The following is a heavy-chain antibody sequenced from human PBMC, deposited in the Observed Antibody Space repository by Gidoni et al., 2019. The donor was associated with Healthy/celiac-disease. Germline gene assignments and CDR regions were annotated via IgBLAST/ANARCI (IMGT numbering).Heavy chain of an antibody. D-gene: IGHD3-22*01. CDR2: SYDSGST. Sequence: QLPLQVSGPGLVPPSATLSLTCTVSAGSLSSSSSYWGWIRQPPGKGLEWIGSSYDSGSTYDYPYRKSRVTIYVDTSKNQFSLKRSSVTAADTDVYYCARYYYDSSGFLDYWGQGTLVTVSS. CDR3: ARYYYDSSGFLDY. J-gene: IGHJ4*02. V-gene: IGHV4-39*01. CDR1: AGSLSSSSSY.